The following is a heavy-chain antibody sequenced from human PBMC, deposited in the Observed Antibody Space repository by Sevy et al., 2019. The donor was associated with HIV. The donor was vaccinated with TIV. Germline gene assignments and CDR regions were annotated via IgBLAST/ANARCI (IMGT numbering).Heavy chain of an antibody. CDR1: GFTFSDYY. Sequence: GGSLRLSCAASGFTFSDYYMSWIRQAPGKGLEWVSYISSSGSTIYYEDSVKGRFTISRDNAKNSLYLQMNSLRAEDTAVYYCARDDFWRVEGAFDIWGQGTMVTVSS. D-gene: IGHD3-3*01. CDR2: ISSSGSTI. CDR3: ARDDFWRVEGAFDI. J-gene: IGHJ3*02. V-gene: IGHV3-11*01.